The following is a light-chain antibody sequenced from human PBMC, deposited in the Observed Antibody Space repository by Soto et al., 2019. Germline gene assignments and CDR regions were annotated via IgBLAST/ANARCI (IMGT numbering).Light chain of an antibody. CDR3: AAWDDSLKVGV. Sequence: QSVLTQPPSASGTPGQRVTMSCPGSSSNIGSNTVNWYQQLPGTAPKLLIYSNNQRPSGVPDRFSGSKSGTSASLAISGLQSEDEADYYCAAWDDSLKVGVFGGGTKLTVL. J-gene: IGLJ2*01. CDR1: SSNIGSNT. CDR2: SNN. V-gene: IGLV1-44*01.